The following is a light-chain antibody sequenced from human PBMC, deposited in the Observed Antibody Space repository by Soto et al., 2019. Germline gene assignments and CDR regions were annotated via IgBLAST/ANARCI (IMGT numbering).Light chain of an antibody. J-gene: IGKJ1*01. CDR1: QSLNSD. V-gene: IGKV3-15*01. CDR3: QQYNNWPRT. Sequence: EIVMTQSPATLSVSPGERATLSCRASQSLNSDLAWYQQKVGQAPRLLIYGASTRATGIPARFSGSESGTEFTLTISSLQSEDFAVYYCQQYNNWPRTFGQGTKVKIK. CDR2: GAS.